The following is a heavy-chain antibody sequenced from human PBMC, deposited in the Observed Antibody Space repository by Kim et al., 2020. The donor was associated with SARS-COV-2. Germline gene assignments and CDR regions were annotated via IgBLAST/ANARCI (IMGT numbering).Heavy chain of an antibody. CDR2: IYSGGST. CDR1: GFSVSGNY. V-gene: IGHV3-53*01. J-gene: IGHJ4*02. D-gene: IGHD5-12*01. Sequence: GGSLRLSCAASGFSVSGNYMTWVRQAPGKGLEWVSVIYSGGSTFYADSVKGRFTISRDNSKNTLYLQMNNLRAEDTAVYYCASSSAYEEYYFDYWGQGT. CDR3: ASSSAYEEYYFDY.